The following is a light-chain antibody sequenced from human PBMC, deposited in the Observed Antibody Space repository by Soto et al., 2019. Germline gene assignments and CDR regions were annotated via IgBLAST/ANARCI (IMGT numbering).Light chain of an antibody. J-gene: IGKJ1*01. CDR1: QSVSSY. CDR2: DAS. V-gene: IGKV3-11*01. Sequence: ETVLTRVAAERRSRRGERASLSCRASQSVSSYLAWYQQKPGQAPRLLIYDASNRATGIPARFSGSGPGTDFTLTLRRLEPEDSAVHYCLLCGSTPVTYGQGTKVDIK. CDR3: LLCGSTPVT.